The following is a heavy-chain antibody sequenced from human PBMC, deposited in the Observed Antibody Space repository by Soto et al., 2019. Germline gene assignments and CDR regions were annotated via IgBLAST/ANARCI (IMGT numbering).Heavy chain of an antibody. J-gene: IGHJ3*01. CDR2: IHPSGQPI. D-gene: IGHD1-26*01. CDR1: GFTFSSSE. V-gene: IGHV3-48*03. Sequence: HPGGSLRLSCAVSGFTFSSSEMYWVRQAPGKGLEWISYIHPSGQPIFYADSVKGRFTISRDNANNSVFLQMNSLRAEDTAVYYCARRASRWGQGTMVTVS. CDR3: ARRASR.